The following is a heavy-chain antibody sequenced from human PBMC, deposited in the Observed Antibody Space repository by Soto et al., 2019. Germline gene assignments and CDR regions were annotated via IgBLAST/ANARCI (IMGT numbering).Heavy chain of an antibody. CDR2: IDSSGEK. CDR3: ARRHLAVAVSPWFDP. CDR1: GLSITDSEMC. Sequence: QVTLKESGPVLVKPTETLTLRCTVSGLSITDSEMCVSWIRQPPGQPLEWLAHIDSSGEKSYRTFLKSRLAIPKDTTKSQIVLTMTNMDPADTATYYCARRHLAVAVSPWFDPWGQGIPVTVSS. D-gene: IGHD6-19*01. J-gene: IGHJ5*02. V-gene: IGHV2-26*01.